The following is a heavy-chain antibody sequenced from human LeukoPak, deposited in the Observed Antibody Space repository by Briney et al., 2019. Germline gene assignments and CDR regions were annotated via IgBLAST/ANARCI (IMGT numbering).Heavy chain of an antibody. CDR2: FYYSGST. Sequence: SETLCLTCTVSGGSISSYSWSWIRQPPGKGLEWIGSFYYSGSTNYSPSLNSRVTISLDTSKNQFSLRLSSVTAADTAVYFCARSISLLSYYMAVWGNGPTVIVSS. J-gene: IGHJ6*03. V-gene: IGHV4-59*08. CDR3: ARSISLLSYYMAV. D-gene: IGHD3-16*02. CDR1: GGSISSYS.